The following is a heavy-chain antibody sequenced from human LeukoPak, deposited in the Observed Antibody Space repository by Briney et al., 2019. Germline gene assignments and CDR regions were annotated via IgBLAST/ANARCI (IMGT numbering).Heavy chain of an antibody. CDR1: GYTFTGYY. Sequence: GASVKVSCKASGYTFTGYYMHWVRQAPGQGLEWMGRINPNSGGTNYAQKFQGRVTMTRDTSISTAYMELSRLRSDDTAVYYCARLDGGYYYDSSGYYHGLFDYWGQGTLVTVSS. CDR3: ARLDGGYYYDSSGYYHGLFDY. CDR2: INPNSGGT. J-gene: IGHJ4*02. D-gene: IGHD3-22*01. V-gene: IGHV1-2*06.